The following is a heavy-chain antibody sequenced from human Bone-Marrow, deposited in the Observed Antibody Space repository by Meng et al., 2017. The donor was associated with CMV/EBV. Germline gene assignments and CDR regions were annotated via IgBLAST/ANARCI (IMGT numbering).Heavy chain of an antibody. J-gene: IGHJ4*02. CDR3: ARGTMVRGVRSYGY. CDR2: INPTGGSA. D-gene: IGHD3-10*01. V-gene: IGHV1-46*01. Sequence: ASVKVSCKASGYTFSSYYMDWVRQAPGQGLEWMGIINPTGGSATYAQKFQGRVTMTRDTSTSTLYMDLSSLRSEDTAVYYCARGTMVRGVRSYGYWGQGTLVTVSS. CDR1: GYTFSSYY.